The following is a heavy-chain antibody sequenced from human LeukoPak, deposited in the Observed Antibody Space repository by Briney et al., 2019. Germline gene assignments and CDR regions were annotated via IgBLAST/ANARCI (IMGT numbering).Heavy chain of an antibody. Sequence: SETLSLTCTVSGCTIRRYYWRWIRQPPGKGLEWIGYIYFSGSTSYNPSLKSRVTISVDRSKNQFSLKLSSVAAADTAVYYCARSYDTNFDYWGQGTLVTVSS. CDR2: IYFSGST. J-gene: IGHJ4*02. D-gene: IGHD3-3*01. V-gene: IGHV4-59*01. CDR3: ARSYDTNFDY. CDR1: GCTIRRYY.